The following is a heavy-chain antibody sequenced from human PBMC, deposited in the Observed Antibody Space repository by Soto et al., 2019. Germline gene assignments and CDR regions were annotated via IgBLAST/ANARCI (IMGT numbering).Heavy chain of an antibody. CDR2: MYYGGGIT. CDR1: GGSISNYY. CDR3: ARVPPEGVGGMDV. D-gene: IGHD3-16*01. J-gene: IGHJ6*02. Sequence: QVQLQESGPGLVKPSETLSLTCTVSGGSISNYYWSWIRQFPGEGLEWIGYMYYGGGITSYNPSLKSRVTISIDTSKNQFSLRLTSVTAADTAVYYCARVPPEGVGGMDVWGQGTTVTVSS. V-gene: IGHV4-59*01.